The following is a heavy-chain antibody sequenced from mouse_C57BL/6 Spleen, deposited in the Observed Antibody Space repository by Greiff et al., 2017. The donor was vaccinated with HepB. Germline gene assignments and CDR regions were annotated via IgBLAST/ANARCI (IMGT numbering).Heavy chain of an antibody. CDR1: GYTFTSYW. D-gene: IGHD2-12*01. CDR2: IDPSDSYT. CDR3: ARSDDGYWYFDV. J-gene: IGHJ1*03. V-gene: IGHV1-69*01. Sequence: QVQLQQPGAELVMPGASVKLSCKASGYTFTSYWMHWVKQRPGQGLEWIGEIDPSDSYTNYNQKFKGKSTLTVDKSSSTAYMQLSSRTSEDSAVYYCARSDDGYWYFDVWGTGTTVTVSS.